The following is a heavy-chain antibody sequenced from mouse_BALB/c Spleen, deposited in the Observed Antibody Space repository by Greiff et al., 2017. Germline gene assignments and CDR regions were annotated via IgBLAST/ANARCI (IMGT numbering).Heavy chain of an antibody. CDR2: ISTYYGDA. CDR3: ARSYGKRGTWFAY. D-gene: IGHD2-1*01. J-gene: IGHJ3*01. Sequence: VQLQQSGAELVRPGVSVKISCKGSGYTFTDYAMHWVKQSHAKSLEWIGVISTYYGDASYNQKFKGKATMTVDKSSSTAYMELARLTSEDSAIYYCARSYGKRGTWFAYWGQGTLVTVSA. CDR1: GYTFTDYA. V-gene: IGHV1S137*01.